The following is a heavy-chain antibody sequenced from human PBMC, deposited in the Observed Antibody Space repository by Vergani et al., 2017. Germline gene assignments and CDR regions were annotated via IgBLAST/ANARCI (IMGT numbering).Heavy chain of an antibody. D-gene: IGHD1-26*01. Sequence: QVQLVESGGGVVQPGRSLRLSCAASGFTFSSYAMHWVRQAPGKGLEWVAVISYDGSNKYYAESVKGRFTISRDNSKNTLYLQMISLRAEDTAVYYCARASWEGYFNYGMDVWGQGTTVTVSS. CDR1: GFTFSSYA. V-gene: IGHV3-30-3*01. CDR2: ISYDGSNK. CDR3: ARASWEGYFNYGMDV. J-gene: IGHJ6*02.